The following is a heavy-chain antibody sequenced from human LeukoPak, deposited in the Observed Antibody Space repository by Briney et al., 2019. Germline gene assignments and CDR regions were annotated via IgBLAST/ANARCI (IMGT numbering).Heavy chain of an antibody. Sequence: ASVKVSCKASGGTFSSYAISWVRQAPGQGLEWMGGIIPIFGTANYAQKSQGRVTITTDESTSTAYMELSSLRSEDTAVYYCARAGTTGTTGFDYWGQGTLVTVSS. V-gene: IGHV1-69*05. CDR3: ARAGTTGTTGFDY. J-gene: IGHJ4*02. CDR2: IIPIFGTA. CDR1: GGTFSSYA. D-gene: IGHD1-1*01.